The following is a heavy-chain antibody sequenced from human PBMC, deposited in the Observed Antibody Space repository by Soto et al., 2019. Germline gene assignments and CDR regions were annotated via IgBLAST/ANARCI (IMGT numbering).Heavy chain of an antibody. J-gene: IGHJ2*01. CDR1: GFTFSSYA. CDR2: IGFSDGGT. V-gene: IGHV3-23*01. Sequence: GGSLRLSCAASGFTFSSYAMTWVRQAPGKGLEWVSSIGFSDGGTYYADSVKGRLTISRDNSKNTLFLQMNSLRVEDTAVYYCVKDDRILGRRYFDLWGRGTLVTV. D-gene: IGHD2-15*01. CDR3: VKDDRILGRRYFDL.